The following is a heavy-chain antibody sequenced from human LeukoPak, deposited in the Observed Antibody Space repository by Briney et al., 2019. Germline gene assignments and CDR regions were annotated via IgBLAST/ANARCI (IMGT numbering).Heavy chain of an antibody. D-gene: IGHD6-19*01. Sequence: TGGSLRLSCAASGFTFSSYAMSWVRQAPGKGLEWVSAISGSGGSTYYADSVKGRFTISRDNSKNTLYLQMNSLRAEDTAVYYCAKERGEQWLVRGVFDYWGQGTLVTVSS. J-gene: IGHJ4*02. V-gene: IGHV3-23*01. CDR3: AKERGEQWLVRGVFDY. CDR2: ISGSGGST. CDR1: GFTFSSYA.